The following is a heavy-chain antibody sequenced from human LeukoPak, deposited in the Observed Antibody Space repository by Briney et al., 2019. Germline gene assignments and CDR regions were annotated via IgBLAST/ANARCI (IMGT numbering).Heavy chain of an antibody. V-gene: IGHV3-7*03. CDR2: IKQDGSEK. J-gene: IGHJ4*02. CDR3: AREGVPAACFDY. CDR1: GFTFSTYW. D-gene: IGHD2-2*01. Sequence: PGGSLRLSCAASGFTFSTYWMTWVRQAPGKGLEWVANIKQDGSEKNYVDSVKGRFTISRDNAKNSLDLQMNSLRAEDTAVYYCAREGVPAACFDYWGQGTLVTVSS.